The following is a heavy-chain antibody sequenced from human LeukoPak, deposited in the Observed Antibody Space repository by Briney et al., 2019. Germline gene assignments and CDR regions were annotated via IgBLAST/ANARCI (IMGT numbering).Heavy chain of an antibody. J-gene: IGHJ5*02. V-gene: IGHV3-7*01. CDR1: GFTFSSYW. Sequence: GGSLRLSCAASGFTFSSYWMSWVRQAPGKGLEWVANIKQDGSEKYYVDSVKGRFTISRDNAKNSLYLQMNSLRAEDTAVYYCARVGWNYVFWFDPWGQGTLVTVSS. CDR3: ARVGWNYVFWFDP. D-gene: IGHD1-7*01. CDR2: IKQDGSEK.